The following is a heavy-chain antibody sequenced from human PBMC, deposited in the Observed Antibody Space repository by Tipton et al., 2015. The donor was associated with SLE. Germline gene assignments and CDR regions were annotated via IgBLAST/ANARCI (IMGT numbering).Heavy chain of an antibody. V-gene: IGHV4-59*10. J-gene: IGHJ3*02. Sequence: TLSLTCAVYDESFSGQYWSWIRQPPGKGLEWIGRIYSSGRTNYNPSLKSRVTMSVDTSRKQFSLKLTSVTAADTAVYYCARRGWVDAFDIWGQGTMVIVSS. CDR1: DESFSGQY. CDR3: ARRGWVDAFDI. CDR2: IYSSGRT. D-gene: IGHD6-19*01.